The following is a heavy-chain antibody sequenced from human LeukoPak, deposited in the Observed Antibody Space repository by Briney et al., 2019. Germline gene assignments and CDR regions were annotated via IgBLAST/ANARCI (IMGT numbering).Heavy chain of an antibody. J-gene: IGHJ4*02. D-gene: IGHD2-15*01. CDR1: GGSISSYH. CDR3: ARHSLGAAPVVDY. Sequence: SETLSLTCTVSGGSISSYHWSWIRQPPGKGLEWIGYIYYSGSTNYNPSLKSRVTISADTSNNQFSLKLSSVTAADTAVYYCARHSLGAAPVVDYWGQGTLVTVSA. V-gene: IGHV4-59*08. CDR2: IYYSGST.